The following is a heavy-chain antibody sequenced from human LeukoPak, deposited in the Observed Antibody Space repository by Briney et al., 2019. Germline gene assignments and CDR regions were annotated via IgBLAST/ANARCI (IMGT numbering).Heavy chain of an antibody. CDR3: ARPGGYIYGPTPDDSFDY. CDR1: GGPISSSSYY. J-gene: IGHJ4*02. D-gene: IGHD5-18*01. CDR2: ISYSGST. V-gene: IGHV4-39*01. Sequence: SETLSLTCTVSGGPISSSSYYWGWIRQPPGKGLEWIGSISYSGSTHYTPSLKSRVSISVDTSKNQVSLQLTSVTATDTAVYFCARPGGYIYGPTPDDSFDYWGQGTLVTVSS.